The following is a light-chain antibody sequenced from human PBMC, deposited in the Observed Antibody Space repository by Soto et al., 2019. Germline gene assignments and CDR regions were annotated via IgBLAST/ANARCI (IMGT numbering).Light chain of an antibody. CDR1: SSHDGGYNF. Sequence: QFVLTQPASVSGSPGQTITISCTGKSSHDGGYNFVSWLQQHPGKAPKLMIYEVNERPSGVSNRFSGSKSGNTASLTISGLQAEDEADYYCSSYTSSNTHVFGTGTKVTVL. CDR2: EVN. J-gene: IGLJ1*01. CDR3: SSYTSSNTHV. V-gene: IGLV2-14*01.